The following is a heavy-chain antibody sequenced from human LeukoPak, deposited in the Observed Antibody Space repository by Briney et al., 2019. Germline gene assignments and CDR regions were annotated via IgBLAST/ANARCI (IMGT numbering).Heavy chain of an antibody. D-gene: IGHD3-10*01. CDR1: GFSLSTSGVG. CDR3: AHTQPTKYYYGSGSYPWGY. V-gene: IGHV2-5*02. Sequence: SGPTLVKPTQTLTLTCTFSGFSLSTSGVGVGWIRQPPGKALECLALIYWDDDKRYSPSLKSRLTITKDTSKNQVVLTMTNMYPVDTATYYCAHTQPTKYYYGSGSYPWGYWGQGTLVTVSS. J-gene: IGHJ4*02. CDR2: IYWDDDK.